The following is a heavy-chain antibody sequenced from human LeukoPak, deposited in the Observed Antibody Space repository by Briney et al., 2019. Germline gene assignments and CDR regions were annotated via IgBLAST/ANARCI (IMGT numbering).Heavy chain of an antibody. V-gene: IGHV4-4*02. CDR3: ARDLRYSRSWYYYGMDV. J-gene: IGHJ6*02. D-gene: IGHD6-13*01. CDR1: GGSISSSER. CDR2: IFHTGST. Sequence: SETLTLTCGVSGGSISSSERWSWVRQPPGKGLECSVEIFHTGSTNYNPSLKSRVTISVDKSKTQLSLQLSSVTAADTAVYYCARDLRYSRSWYYYGMDVWGQGTTVTVSS.